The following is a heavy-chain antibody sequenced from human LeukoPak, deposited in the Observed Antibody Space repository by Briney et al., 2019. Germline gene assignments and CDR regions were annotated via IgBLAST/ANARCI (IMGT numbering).Heavy chain of an antibody. V-gene: IGHV3-23*01. D-gene: IGHD3-16*01. CDR1: GFTFKKYA. CDR2: ISGSGGNT. CDR3: AKEIMETTYFDY. J-gene: IGHJ4*02. Sequence: GGSLRLSCAASGFTFKKYAMRGVRRAPGRGVEWVSAISGSGGNTYYADSVKGRFTISRDNSKNTLYLQMNSLRAEDTAVYYCAKEIMETTYFDYWGQGTLVTVSS.